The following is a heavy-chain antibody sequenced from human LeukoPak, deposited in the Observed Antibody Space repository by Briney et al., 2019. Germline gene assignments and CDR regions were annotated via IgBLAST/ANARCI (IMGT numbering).Heavy chain of an antibody. D-gene: IGHD3-9*01. V-gene: IGHV4-61*05. CDR2: IYYSGST. Sequence: SETLSLTCTVSGGSISTSNYYWGWIRQPPGKGLEWIGYIYYSGSTNYNPSLKSRVTISVDTSKNQFSLKLRSVTAADTAVYYCARLTGYSSESWFDPWGQGTLVTVSS. J-gene: IGHJ5*02. CDR3: ARLTGYSSESWFDP. CDR1: GGSISTSNYY.